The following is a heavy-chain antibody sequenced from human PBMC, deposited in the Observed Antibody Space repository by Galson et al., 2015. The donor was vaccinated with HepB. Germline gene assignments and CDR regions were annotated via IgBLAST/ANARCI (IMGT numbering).Heavy chain of an antibody. CDR3: ARDLMWLSHYIPSYYDAMDV. D-gene: IGHD3-22*01. J-gene: IGHJ6*02. CDR2: ISTSSTTK. CDR1: GLTFGGYT. V-gene: IGHV3-48*02. Sequence: SLRLSCAASGLTFGGYTMRWVRQSPGRGLQWVSYISTSSTTKYYADSVKGRFTIARDNAKNSLYLQINSLRDEDTAVYYCARDLMWLSHYIPSYYDAMDVWGQGTTVTVSS.